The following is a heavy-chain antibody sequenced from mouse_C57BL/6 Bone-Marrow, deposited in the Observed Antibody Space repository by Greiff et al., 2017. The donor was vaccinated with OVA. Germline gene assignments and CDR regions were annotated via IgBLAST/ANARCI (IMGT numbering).Heavy chain of an antibody. CDR1: GYTFTSYD. J-gene: IGHJ4*01. Sequence: QVQLQQSGPELVKPGASVKLSCKASGYTFTSYDINWVKQRPGQGLEWIGWIYPRDGSTKYNEKFKGKATLTVDTSSSTAYMELHSLASEDSAVYFCARRRELVYYYAMDYWGQGTSVTVSS. V-gene: IGHV1-85*01. D-gene: IGHD4-1*01. CDR2: IYPRDGST. CDR3: ARRRELVYYYAMDY.